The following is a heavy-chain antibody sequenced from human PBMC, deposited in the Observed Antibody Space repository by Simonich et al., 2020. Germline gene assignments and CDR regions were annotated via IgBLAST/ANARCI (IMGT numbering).Heavy chain of an antibody. CDR3: AKDLGERITMIVVVIDAFDI. V-gene: IGHV3-23*01. Sequence: GRGLVQPGGSLRLSCAASGFTFSSYATSWVRQAPGKGLEWVSAISGSGGSTYYADSVKGRFTISRDNSKNTLYLQMNSLRAEDTAVYYCAKDLGERITMIVVVIDAFDIWGQGTMVTVSS. CDR2: ISGSGGST. CDR1: GFTFSSYA. J-gene: IGHJ3*02. D-gene: IGHD3-22*01.